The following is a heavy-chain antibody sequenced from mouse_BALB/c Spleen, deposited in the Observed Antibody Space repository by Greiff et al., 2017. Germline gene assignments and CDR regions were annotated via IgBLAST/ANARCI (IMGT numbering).Heavy chain of an antibody. CDR3: TRARGYARSPWFAY. D-gene: IGHD2-2*01. V-gene: IGHV1-15*01. J-gene: IGHJ3*01. Sequence: VQLVESGAELVRPGASVTLSCKASGYTFTDYEMHWVKQTPVHGLEWIGAIDPETGGTAYNQKFKGKATLTADKSSSTAYMELRSLTSEDSAVYYCTRARGYARSPWFAYWGQGTLVTVSA. CDR1: GYTFTDYE. CDR2: IDPETGGT.